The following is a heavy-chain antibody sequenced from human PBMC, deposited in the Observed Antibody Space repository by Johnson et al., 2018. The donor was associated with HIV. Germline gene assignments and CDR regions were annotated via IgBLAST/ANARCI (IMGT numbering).Heavy chain of an antibody. Sequence: QVQLVESGGGVVQPGKSLRLSCAASGFTFSGYGMHWVRQAPGKGLEWVAIISYDGSKIYYADSVKGRFTISRDSSKNTLFLQLNSLRPEDTAVYYCARVSLAYSYGYDALDIWGQGTMVTVSA. V-gene: IGHV3-30*03. CDR2: ISYDGSKI. CDR3: ARVSLAYSYGYDALDI. CDR1: GFTFSGYG. J-gene: IGHJ3*02. D-gene: IGHD5-18*01.